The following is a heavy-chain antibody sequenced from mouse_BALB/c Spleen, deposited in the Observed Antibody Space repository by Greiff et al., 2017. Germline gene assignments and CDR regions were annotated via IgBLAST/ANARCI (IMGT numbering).Heavy chain of an antibody. CDR2: ISSGGST. Sequence: EVMLVESGGGLVKPGGSLKLSCAASGFTFSSYAMSWVRQTPEKRLEWVASISSGGSTYYPDSVKGRFTISRDNARNILYLQMSSLRSEDTAMYYCAREDYYYGSSPYYFDYWGQGTTLTVSS. V-gene: IGHV5-6-5*01. D-gene: IGHD1-1*01. CDR3: AREDYYYGSSPYYFDY. J-gene: IGHJ2*01. CDR1: GFTFSSYA.